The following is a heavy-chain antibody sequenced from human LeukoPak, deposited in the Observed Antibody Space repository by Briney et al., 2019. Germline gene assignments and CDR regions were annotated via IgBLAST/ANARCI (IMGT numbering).Heavy chain of an antibody. CDR1: GFTFSSYA. J-gene: IGHJ3*02. CDR3: AKHRREWEILHAFDI. D-gene: IGHD1-26*01. CDR2: ISYDGSNK. Sequence: PGGSLRLSCAASGFTFSSYAMHWVRQAPGKGLEWVAVISYDGSNKYYADSVKGRFTISRDNSKNTLYLQMNSLRAEDTALYSCAKHRREWEILHAFDIWGQGTMATVSS. V-gene: IGHV3-30*14.